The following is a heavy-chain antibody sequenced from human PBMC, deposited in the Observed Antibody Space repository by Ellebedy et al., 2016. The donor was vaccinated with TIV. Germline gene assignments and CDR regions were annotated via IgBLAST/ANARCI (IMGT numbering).Heavy chain of an antibody. CDR1: GFTFSSYG. J-gene: IGHJ3*02. CDR3: ARDKGEWELLHAFDI. Sequence: PGGSLRLSCAASGFTFSSYGMHWVRQAPGKGLEWVAVIWYDGSNKYYADSVKGRFTISRDNSKNTLYLQMNSLRAEDTAVYYCARDKGEWELLHAFDIWGQGTMVTVSS. D-gene: IGHD1-26*01. CDR2: IWYDGSNK. V-gene: IGHV3-33*01.